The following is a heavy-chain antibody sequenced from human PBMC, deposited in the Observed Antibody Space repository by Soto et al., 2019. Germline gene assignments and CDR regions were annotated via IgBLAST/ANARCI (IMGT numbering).Heavy chain of an antibody. D-gene: IGHD3-10*01. CDR2: IIPILGIA. J-gene: IGHJ6*02. Sequence: ASVKVSCKASGGTFSSYTISWVRQAPGQGLEWMGRIIPILGIANYAQKFQGRVTITADKSTSTAYMELSSLRSEDTAVYYCARVGGRGVIIYYYYGMDVWGQGTTVTVSS. V-gene: IGHV1-69*02. CDR3: ARVGGRGVIIYYYYGMDV. CDR1: GGTFSSYT.